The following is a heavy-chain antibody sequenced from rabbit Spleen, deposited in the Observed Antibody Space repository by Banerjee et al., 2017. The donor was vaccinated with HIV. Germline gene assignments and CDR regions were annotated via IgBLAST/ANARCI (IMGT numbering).Heavy chain of an antibody. J-gene: IGHJ4*01. CDR3: ARTYSGDAFAINL. D-gene: IGHD6-1*01. Sequence: QEQLVESGGGLVKPEGSLKLSCTASGFSFNNKAVMCWVRQAPGKGLEWIGCIGFGSTGNTYYASWAKGRFTISKTSSTTVTLQMTSLTAADTATYFCARTYSGDAFAINLWGQGTLVTVS. V-gene: IGHV1S45*01. CDR1: GFSFNNKAV. CDR2: IGFGSTGNT.